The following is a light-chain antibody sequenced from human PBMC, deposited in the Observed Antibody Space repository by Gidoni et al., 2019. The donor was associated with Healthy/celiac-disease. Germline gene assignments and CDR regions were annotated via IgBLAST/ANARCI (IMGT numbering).Light chain of an antibody. V-gene: IGLV2-14*01. J-gene: IGLJ2*01. CDR1: SSDVGGYND. CDR3: SSYTSSSTPVV. CDR2: EVS. Sequence: QSALTQPASVSGSPGQSITISCTGTSSDVGGYNDVSWYQQPPGKAPKLMIYEVSNRPSGVSNRFSGSKSGNTASLTISGLQAEDEADYYCSSYTSSSTPVVFGGGTKLTVL.